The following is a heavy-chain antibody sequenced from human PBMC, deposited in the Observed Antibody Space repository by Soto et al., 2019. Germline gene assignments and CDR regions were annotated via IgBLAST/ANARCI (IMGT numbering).Heavy chain of an antibody. D-gene: IGHD2-2*01. J-gene: IGHJ6*03. Sequence: EVQLVESGGGLVQPGGSLRLSCAASGFSFSYYGMNWVRQAPGKGLEWVSYISTSSSNIYYADSVKGRFTISRDNAKNSLSQQMNSLRAADTAVYYCARETSTGNYYMDVWGKGTTVTVSS. CDR2: ISTSSSNI. CDR3: ARETSTGNYYMDV. CDR1: GFSFSYYG. V-gene: IGHV3-48*01.